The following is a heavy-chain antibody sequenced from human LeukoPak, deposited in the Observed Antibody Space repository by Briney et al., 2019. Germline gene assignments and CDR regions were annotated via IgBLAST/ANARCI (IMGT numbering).Heavy chain of an antibody. Sequence: GRSLRLSCEASGFTFDDYGMHWVRQAPGKGLEWVSTISWNSASVGYVDSVKGRFTISRDNAKKTLYLQMNSLRPEDTALYYCAKDYGYSSRWYGYWGQGTLVTVSS. CDR3: AKDYGYSSRWYGY. V-gene: IGHV3-9*01. CDR2: ISWNSASV. CDR1: GFTFDDYG. J-gene: IGHJ4*02. D-gene: IGHD6-13*01.